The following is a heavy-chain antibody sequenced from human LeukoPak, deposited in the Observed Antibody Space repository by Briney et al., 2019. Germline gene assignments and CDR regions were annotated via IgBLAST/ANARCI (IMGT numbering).Heavy chain of an antibody. V-gene: IGHV4-34*01. CDR3: ARVDEYDILTGYYN. J-gene: IGHJ4*02. CDR2: INHSGST. CDR1: GGSFSGYY. Sequence: SETLSLTCAVYGGSFSGYYWSWIRQPPGKGLEWIGEINHSGSTNYNPSLKSRVTISVDTSKNQFSLKLSSVTAADTAVYYCARVDEYDILTGYYNWGQGTLVTVSS. D-gene: IGHD3-9*01.